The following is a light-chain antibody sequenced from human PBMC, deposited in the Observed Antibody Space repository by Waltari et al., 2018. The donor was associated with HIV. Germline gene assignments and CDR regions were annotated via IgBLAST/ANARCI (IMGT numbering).Light chain of an antibody. V-gene: IGKV4-1*01. Sequence: DIVMTPSPDSLAVSLGERATINCKSSQCVLYSSNNKNYLACYQQKPGQPPKLLIYWASTRESGVPDRFSGSVSQTDFTLTISSLQAEDVAVYYCQQYYSTLRTFGQGTKVEIK. J-gene: IGKJ1*01. CDR2: WAS. CDR1: QCVLYSSNNKNY. CDR3: QQYYSTLRT.